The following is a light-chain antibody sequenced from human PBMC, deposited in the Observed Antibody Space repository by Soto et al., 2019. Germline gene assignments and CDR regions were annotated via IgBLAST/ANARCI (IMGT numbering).Light chain of an antibody. J-gene: IGKJ1*01. Sequence: EIVMTQSPDPLSVSPGERATLSCRASQYVGPNVDWYQQIPGQAPRLLIYGATTRVTGIPDRFSGSGSGTDFTLTISRLEPEDFAVYYCQQYGSSPTFGQGTKVDIK. CDR1: QYVGPN. V-gene: IGKV3-20*01. CDR2: GAT. CDR3: QQYGSSPT.